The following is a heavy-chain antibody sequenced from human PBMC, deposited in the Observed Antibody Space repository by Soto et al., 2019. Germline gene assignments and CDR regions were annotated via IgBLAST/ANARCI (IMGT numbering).Heavy chain of an antibody. V-gene: IGHV3-7*01. CDR2: IKQDGSEK. J-gene: IGHJ4*02. D-gene: IGHD3-3*01. CDR1: GFTFSSYW. CDR3: ARVGGVSRLVLEWLYYYYFDY. Sequence: SGGSLRLSCAASGFTFSSYWMSWVRQAPGKGLEWVANIKQDGSEKYYVDSVKGRFTISRDNAKNSLYLQMNSLRAEDTAVYYCARVGGVSRLVLEWLYYYYFDYWGQGTLVTVSS.